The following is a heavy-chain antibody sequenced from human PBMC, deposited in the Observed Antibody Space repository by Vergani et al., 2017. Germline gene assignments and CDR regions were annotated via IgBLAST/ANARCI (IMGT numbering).Heavy chain of an antibody. Sequence: EVQLVESGGGVVQPGRSLRLSCAASGFTFSSYGMHWVRQAPGKGLEWVSAISGSGGSTYYADSVKGRFTISRDNSKNTLYLQMNSLRAEDTAVYYCAKAYYYDSSGYDYWGQGTLVTVSS. D-gene: IGHD3-22*01. CDR3: AKAYYYDSSGYDY. CDR2: ISGSGGST. CDR1: GFTFSSYG. J-gene: IGHJ4*02. V-gene: IGHV3-23*04.